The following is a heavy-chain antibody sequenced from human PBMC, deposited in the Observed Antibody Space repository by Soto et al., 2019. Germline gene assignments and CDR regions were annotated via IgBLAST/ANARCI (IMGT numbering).Heavy chain of an antibody. CDR3: AKALQAVGATISLDF. V-gene: IGHV3-23*01. J-gene: IGHJ4*02. CDR2: ISGSGGRT. D-gene: IGHD1-26*01. CDR1: GFTFSSYA. Sequence: PGGSLRLSCAASGFTFSSYAMSWVRQAPGKGLEWVSAISGSGGRTHYADSVKGRFTISRDNSKNTLYLQMNSLRAEDTAAYYCAKALQAVGATISLDFWGQGTLVTAPQ.